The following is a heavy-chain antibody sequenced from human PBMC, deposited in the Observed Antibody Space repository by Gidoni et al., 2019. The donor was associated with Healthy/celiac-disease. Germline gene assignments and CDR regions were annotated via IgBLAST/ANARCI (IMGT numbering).Heavy chain of an antibody. Sequence: EVQLLESGGGLVQPGGSLRLSCAASGFTFSSDAMSWVRQAPGKGLEWVSAISGSGGSTYYADSVKGRFTISRDNSKNTLYLQMNSLRAEDTAVYYCAKDVGGAVAGNWFDPWGQGTLVTVSS. CDR1: GFTFSSDA. J-gene: IGHJ5*02. V-gene: IGHV3-23*01. D-gene: IGHD6-19*01. CDR2: ISGSGGST. CDR3: AKDVGGAVAGNWFDP.